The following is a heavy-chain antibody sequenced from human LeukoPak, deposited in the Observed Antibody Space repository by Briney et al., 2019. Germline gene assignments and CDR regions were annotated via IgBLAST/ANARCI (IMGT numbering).Heavy chain of an antibody. CDR2: IHNSGNT. J-gene: IGHJ5*02. V-gene: IGHV4-59*01. CDR1: GGSISSYH. Sequence: SEALSLTCTVSGGSISSYHWSWIRQPPGKGLEWIGYIHNSGNTNYNPSLQSRVTMSLDLSKNQFSLRLNSVTVADMAVYYCARDPGTTSRTWKFDPWGQGTLVTVSS. D-gene: IGHD2-2*01. CDR3: ARDPGTTSRTWKFDP.